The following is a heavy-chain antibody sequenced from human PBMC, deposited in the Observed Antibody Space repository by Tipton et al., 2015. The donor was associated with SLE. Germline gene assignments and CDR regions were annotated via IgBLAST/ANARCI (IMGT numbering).Heavy chain of an antibody. D-gene: IGHD4-17*01. CDR2: IDPSDSYT. V-gene: IGHV5-10-1*01. Sequence: QLVQSGAEVKKPGESLRISCKGSGDTFTNYWITWMRQMPGKGLEWMGRIDPSDSYTNYSPSFQGHVTISADKSISTAYLQWSSLKASDTAMYYCARRPHYRDDYFDYWGQGTLVTVSS. CDR1: GDTFTNYW. CDR3: ARRPHYRDDYFDY. J-gene: IGHJ4*02.